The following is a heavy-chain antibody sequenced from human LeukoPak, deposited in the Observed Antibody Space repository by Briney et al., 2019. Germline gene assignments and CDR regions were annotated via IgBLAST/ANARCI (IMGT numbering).Heavy chain of an antibody. CDR3: ARAKACSSTTCPSDI. Sequence: GGSLRLSCAASGFTFHDYGMTWVRQVPGKGLEWVSGINWNSGNTGYADSVKGRFTISRDNAKNSLYLQMNDLRAEDTALYYCARAKACSSTTCPSDIWGLGIMVTVSS. V-gene: IGHV3-20*04. CDR1: GFTFHDYG. CDR2: INWNSGNT. J-gene: IGHJ3*02. D-gene: IGHD2-2*01.